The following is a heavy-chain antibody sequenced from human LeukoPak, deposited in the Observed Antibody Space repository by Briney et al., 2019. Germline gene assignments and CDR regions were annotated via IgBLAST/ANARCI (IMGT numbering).Heavy chain of an antibody. CDR3: ARATDCSSTSCYAGALFDY. J-gene: IGHJ4*02. CDR2: IYPGDSDT. D-gene: IGHD2-2*01. V-gene: IGHV5-51*01. Sequence: GESLKISCKGSGYSFTSYWIGWVRPMPGKGVEWMGIIYPGDSDTRYSPSFQGQVTISADKSISTAYLQWSSPKASDTAMYYCARATDCSSTSCYAGALFDYWGQGTLVTVSS. CDR1: GYSFTSYW.